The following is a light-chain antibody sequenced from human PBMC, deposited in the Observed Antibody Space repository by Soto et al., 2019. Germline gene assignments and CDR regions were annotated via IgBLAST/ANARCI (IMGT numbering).Light chain of an antibody. Sequence: DIQMTQSPSSLSASVGDRVTITCRASQSLGRNLNWYQHRPGKAPHLLIYGASNLQSGVPPRFSGSGSGTDFTLTISGLQYEDYAVYYCQQSYNTPYTFGQGTKVDIK. J-gene: IGKJ2*01. V-gene: IGKV1-39*01. CDR2: GAS. CDR1: QSLGRN. CDR3: QQSYNTPYT.